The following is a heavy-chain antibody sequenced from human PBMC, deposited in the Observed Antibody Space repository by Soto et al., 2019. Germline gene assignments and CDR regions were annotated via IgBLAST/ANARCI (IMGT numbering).Heavy chain of an antibody. Sequence: GGSLRLSCTASGFTFSSYAVTWVRQAPGKGLEWVSGISGSGGSTYYADSVKGRFTISRDNSKNTMYMQMNSLRAEDTALYYCAKNSRLGELSLYAIDYWGQGTPVT. CDR2: ISGSGGST. CDR3: AKNSRLGELSLYAIDY. CDR1: GFTFSSYA. D-gene: IGHD3-16*02. J-gene: IGHJ4*02. V-gene: IGHV3-23*01.